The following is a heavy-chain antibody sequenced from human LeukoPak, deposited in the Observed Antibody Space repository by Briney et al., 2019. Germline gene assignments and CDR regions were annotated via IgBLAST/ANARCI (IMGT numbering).Heavy chain of an antibody. J-gene: IGHJ4*02. CDR1: GFTFSSYW. CDR2: IKQDGSEK. Sequence: GGSLRLSCAASGFTFSSYWKSWVRQAPGKGLEWVANIKQDGSEKYYVDSVKGRFTISRDNAKNSLYLQMNSLRAEDTAVYYCARALYYYDFWSGQNDYWGQGTLVTVSS. V-gene: IGHV3-7*01. CDR3: ARALYYYDFWSGQNDY. D-gene: IGHD3-3*01.